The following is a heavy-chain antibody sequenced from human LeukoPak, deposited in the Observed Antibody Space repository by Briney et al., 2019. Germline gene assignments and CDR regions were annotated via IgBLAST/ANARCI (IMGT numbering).Heavy chain of an antibody. J-gene: IGHJ4*02. V-gene: IGHV3-48*02. CDR2: ISSSGYTI. CDR1: GFTFSSYP. D-gene: IGHD2-15*01. Sequence: GGSLRLSCAASGFTFSSYPMNWVRQAPGKGLEWLSYISSSGYTIYYADSVKGRFSISRDNAKNSLFLQMNSLRDEDTAVYYCARDPPRYCSDGSCHHDYWGQGTLVTVSS. CDR3: ARDPPRYCSDGSCHHDY.